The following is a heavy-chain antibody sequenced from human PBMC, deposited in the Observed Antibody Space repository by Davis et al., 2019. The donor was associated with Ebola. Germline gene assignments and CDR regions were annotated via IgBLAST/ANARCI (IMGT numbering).Heavy chain of an antibody. V-gene: IGHV3-48*02. D-gene: IGHD6-6*01. CDR2: ISSSSTI. CDR3: ARGYTSSSGEDDY. J-gene: IGHJ4*02. CDR1: GFTFSSYS. Sequence: GESLKISCAASGFTFSSYSMNWVRQAPGKGLEWVSYISSSSTIFYAASVKGRFTISRDSAKTSLYLQMNSLRDEDTAVYYCARGYTSSSGEDDYWGQGTLVTVSS.